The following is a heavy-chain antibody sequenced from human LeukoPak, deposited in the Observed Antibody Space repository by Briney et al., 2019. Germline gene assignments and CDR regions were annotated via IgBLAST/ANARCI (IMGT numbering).Heavy chain of an antibody. CDR2: IYHSGST. D-gene: IGHD4-17*01. J-gene: IGHJ4*02. CDR3: ARGGVTTGEDY. Sequence: SETLSLTCTVSGYSISSGYYWGSIRQPPGKGLEWIGSIYHSGSTYYNPSLKSRVTISVDTSKNQFSLKLSSVTAADTAVYYCARGGVTTGEDYWGQGTLVTVSS. V-gene: IGHV4-38-2*02. CDR1: GYSISSGYY.